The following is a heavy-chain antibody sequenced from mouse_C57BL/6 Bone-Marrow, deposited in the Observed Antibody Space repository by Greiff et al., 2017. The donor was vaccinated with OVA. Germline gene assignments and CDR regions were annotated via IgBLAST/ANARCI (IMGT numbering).Heavy chain of an antibody. CDR2: IDPANGNT. CDR3: VYSNYFLYYYAMDY. V-gene: IGHV14-3*01. Sequence: EVQLVESVAELVRPGASVKLSCTASGFNIKNTYMHWVKQRPEQGLEWIGRIDPANGNTKYAPKFQGKATITADTSSNTAYLQLSSLTSEDTAIYYLVYSNYFLYYYAMDYWGQGTSVTVSS. D-gene: IGHD2-5*01. CDR1: GFNIKNTY. J-gene: IGHJ4*01.